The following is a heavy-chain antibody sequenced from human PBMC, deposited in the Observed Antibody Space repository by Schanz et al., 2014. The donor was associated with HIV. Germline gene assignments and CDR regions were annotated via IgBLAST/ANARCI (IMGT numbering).Heavy chain of an antibody. CDR3: ARGSGPYYYYYGMDV. CDR1: GFTFSNYW. CDR2: ISGGSGST. J-gene: IGHJ6*02. V-gene: IGHV3-23*04. D-gene: IGHD2-15*01. Sequence: EVQLVESGGGLVQPGGSLRLSCATSGFTFSNYWMSWIRQAPGKGLEWVSSISGGSGSTFYADSVKGRFTISRDNSKNTLYLQMNSLRAEDTAVYYCARGSGPYYYYYGMDVWGQGTTVTVSS.